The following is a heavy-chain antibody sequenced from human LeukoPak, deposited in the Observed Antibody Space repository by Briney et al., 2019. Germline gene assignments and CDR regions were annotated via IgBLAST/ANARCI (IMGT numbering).Heavy chain of an antibody. J-gene: IGHJ4*02. CDR2: ILYDGSNK. CDR1: GFTFSSYA. V-gene: IGHV3-30*04. CDR3: ASGFAELAAAGTFDY. Sequence: GGSLRLSCAASGFTFSSYAMHWVRQAPGKGLEWAAVILYDGSNKYYAHSVKARFTISRDNPKNTLYLQMNSLRAEDTAVYYCASGFAELAAAGTFDYWGQGTLVTVSS. D-gene: IGHD6-25*01.